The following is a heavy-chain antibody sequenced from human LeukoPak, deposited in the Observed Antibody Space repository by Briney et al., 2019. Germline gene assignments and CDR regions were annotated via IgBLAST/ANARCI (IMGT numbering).Heavy chain of an antibody. V-gene: IGHV4-4*07. CDR3: ARGITMVRGVIITGVWFDP. D-gene: IGHD3-10*01. Sequence: SETLSLTCTVSGGSISSYYWSWIRQPAGKGLEWIGRIYTSGSTNYNPSLKSRVTISVDTSKNQFSLKLSSVTAADTAVYYCARGITMVRGVIITGVWFDPWGQGTLVTVSS. J-gene: IGHJ5*02. CDR2: IYTSGST. CDR1: GGSISSYY.